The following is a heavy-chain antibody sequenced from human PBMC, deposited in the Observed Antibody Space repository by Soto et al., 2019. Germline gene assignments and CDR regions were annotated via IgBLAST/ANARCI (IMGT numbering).Heavy chain of an antibody. V-gene: IGHV1-46*01. Sequence: GASVKVSCKASGYTFTSYYMHWVRQAPGQGLEWMGIINPSGGSTSYAQKFQGRVTMTRHTSTSTVYMELSSLRSEDTAVYYCARMAEPNMVRGNWFDPWGQGTLVTVSS. CDR1: GYTFTSYY. J-gene: IGHJ5*02. CDR2: INPSGGST. D-gene: IGHD3-10*01. CDR3: ARMAEPNMVRGNWFDP.